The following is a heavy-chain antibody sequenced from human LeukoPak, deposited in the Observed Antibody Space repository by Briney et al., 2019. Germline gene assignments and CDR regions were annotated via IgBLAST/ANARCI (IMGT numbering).Heavy chain of an antibody. CDR2: ISGSGGSK. CDR1: GFTFSSYA. D-gene: IGHD5-12*01. Sequence: GGSLRLSCAASGFTFSSYAMSWVRQAPGKGLEWVSAISGSGGSKYYADSVKGRFTISRDNSKNTLYLQMNSLTAEDTAVYYCAKGHSGYYFDYWGQGTLVTVSS. V-gene: IGHV3-23*01. J-gene: IGHJ4*02. CDR3: AKGHSGYYFDY.